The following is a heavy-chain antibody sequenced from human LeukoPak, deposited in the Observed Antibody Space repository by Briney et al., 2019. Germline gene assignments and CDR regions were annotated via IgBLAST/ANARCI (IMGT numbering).Heavy chain of an antibody. D-gene: IGHD5-24*01. CDR3: VRRNVYNAFDY. CDR2: IRTAGDT. J-gene: IGHJ4*02. Sequence: AGGSLRLSCAASGFTLSSYDMHWVRQPTGEGLEWVSSIRTAGDTYYLGSVKGRFTISRENAKNSLYLQMNSLRVGDTALYYCVRRNVYNAFDYWGQGTLVTVST. CDR1: GFTLSSYD. V-gene: IGHV3-13*01.